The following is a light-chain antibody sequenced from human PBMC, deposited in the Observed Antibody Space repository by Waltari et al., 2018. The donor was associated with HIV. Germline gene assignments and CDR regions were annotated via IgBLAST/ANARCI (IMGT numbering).Light chain of an antibody. CDR3: CSYVSEIVPCV. Sequence: QTALPQPASVPGSPGQSITISCPGPSIAVGAYNLVSWYQQHPGKAPRLIIYDVSERPAGVSNRFTGSKSGNTASLTISGLQAEDEADYYCCSYVSEIVPCVFGGGTKLTVL. CDR2: DVS. J-gene: IGLJ3*02. V-gene: IGLV2-23*02. CDR1: SIAVGAYNL.